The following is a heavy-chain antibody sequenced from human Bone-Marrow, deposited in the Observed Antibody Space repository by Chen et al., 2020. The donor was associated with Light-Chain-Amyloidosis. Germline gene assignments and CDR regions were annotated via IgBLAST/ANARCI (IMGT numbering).Heavy chain of an antibody. CDR2: INPNSGAT. D-gene: IGHD5-12*01. CDR3: ARGAERRYSGYESTNFDD. J-gene: IGHJ4*02. V-gene: IGHV1-2*02. Sequence: QVQLVQSGAEVKKPGASVKVSCKASGYTFTGDYMHWVRQAPGQGLEWMGWINPNSGATTSAQKFQRTVNMTRNTSFSTAHMELHRLRSDAAAVYNCARGAERRYSGYESTNFDDRGQGKLLTVSS. CDR1: GYTFTGDY.